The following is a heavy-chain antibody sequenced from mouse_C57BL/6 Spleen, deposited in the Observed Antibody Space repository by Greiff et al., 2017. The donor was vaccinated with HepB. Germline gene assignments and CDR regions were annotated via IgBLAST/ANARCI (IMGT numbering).Heavy chain of an antibody. D-gene: IGHD1-1*01. V-gene: IGHV1-80*01. J-gene: IGHJ2*01. Sequence: QVQLQQSGAELVKPGASVKISCKASGYAFSSYWMNWVKQRPGKGLEWIGQIYPGDGDTNYNGKFKGKATLTADKSSSTAYMQLSSLTSEDSAVYCCSRSYSSSYKFDYWGQGTTLTVSS. CDR3: SRSYSSSYKFDY. CDR2: IYPGDGDT. CDR1: GYAFSSYW.